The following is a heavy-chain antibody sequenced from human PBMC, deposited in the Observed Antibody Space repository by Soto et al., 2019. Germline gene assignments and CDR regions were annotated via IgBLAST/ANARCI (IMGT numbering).Heavy chain of an antibody. CDR2: INSDGSST. Sequence: GGSLRLSCAASGFTFSSYGVHWVRQAPGKGLVWASRINSDGSSTTYADSVKGRFTISRDNAKNTLYLQMNSLRAEDTAVYYCARAVEMPYYFDYWGQGTQVTVS. D-gene: IGHD3-10*01. CDR3: ARAVEMPYYFDY. V-gene: IGHV3-74*01. J-gene: IGHJ4*02. CDR1: GFTFSSYG.